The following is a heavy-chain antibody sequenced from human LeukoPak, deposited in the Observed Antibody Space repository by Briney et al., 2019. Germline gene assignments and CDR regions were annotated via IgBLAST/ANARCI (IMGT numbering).Heavy chain of an antibody. D-gene: IGHD3-22*01. V-gene: IGHV4-4*07. CDR2: IYTSGST. CDR1: GGSIRNYF. J-gene: IGHJ4*02. CDR3: ARESKSYDGSGFYHDY. Sequence: SETLSLTCSVSGGSIRNYFWSWIRQPGGKGLEWIGRIYTSGSTDYNPSIRSRVTMSVDTSRNQFSLKLTSMTAADTAVYYCARESKSYDGSGFYHDYWGQGTLVAVSS.